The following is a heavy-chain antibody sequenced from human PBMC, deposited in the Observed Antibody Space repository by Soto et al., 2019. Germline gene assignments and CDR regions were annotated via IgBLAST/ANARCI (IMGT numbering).Heavy chain of an antibody. CDR1: GYTFTSYG. D-gene: IGHD2-15*01. CDR2: ISAYNGNT. V-gene: IGHV1-18*01. Sequence: GASVKVSCKASGYTFTSYGISWVRQAPGQGLEWMGWISAYNGNTNYAQKLQGRVTMTTDTSTSTAYMELSSLRSEDTAVYYCARGPYCSGGSCYPNWFDPWGQGTLVTVSS. CDR3: ARGPYCSGGSCYPNWFDP. J-gene: IGHJ5*02.